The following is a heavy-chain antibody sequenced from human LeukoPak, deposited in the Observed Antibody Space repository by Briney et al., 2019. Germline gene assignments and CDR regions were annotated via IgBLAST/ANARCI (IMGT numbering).Heavy chain of an antibody. J-gene: IGHJ3*02. D-gene: IGHD3-9*01. V-gene: IGHV4-34*01. Sequence: SETLSLTCTVSGGSISSYYWSWIRQPPGKGLERIGEINHSGSTNYNPSLKSRVTISVDTSKNQFSLKLSSVTAADTAVYYCATSRPHYDILTGDAFDIWGQGTMVTVSS. CDR2: INHSGST. CDR1: GGSISSYY. CDR3: ATSRPHYDILTGDAFDI.